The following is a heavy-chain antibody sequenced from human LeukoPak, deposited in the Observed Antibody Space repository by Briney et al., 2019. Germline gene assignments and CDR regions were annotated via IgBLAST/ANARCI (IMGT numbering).Heavy chain of an antibody. CDR3: ARDDKGVAKAFDI. J-gene: IGHJ3*02. CDR2: IRYDGSNK. Sequence: GGSLRLSCAASGFTFSSYGMHWVRQAPGKGLEWVAFIRYDGSNKYYADSVKGRFTISRDNSKNTLYLQMISLRAEDTAVYYCARDDKGVAKAFDIWGQGTMVTVSS. V-gene: IGHV3-30*02. CDR1: GFTFSSYG. D-gene: IGHD2-15*01.